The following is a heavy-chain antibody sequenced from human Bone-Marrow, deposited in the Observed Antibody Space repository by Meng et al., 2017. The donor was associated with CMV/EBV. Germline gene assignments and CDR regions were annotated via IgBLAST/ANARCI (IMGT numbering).Heavy chain of an antibody. CDR3: ARHVPFSAAPIDY. D-gene: IGHD6-13*01. V-gene: IGHV4-4*02. CDR2: IYHSGST. CDR1: GGSISSSNW. Sequence: SETLSLTCAVSGGSISSSNWWSWVRQPPGKGLEWIGEIYHSGSTNYNPSLKSRVTISVDKSKNQFSLKLSSVTAADTAVYYCARHVPFSAAPIDYWGQGTLVTVSS. J-gene: IGHJ4*02.